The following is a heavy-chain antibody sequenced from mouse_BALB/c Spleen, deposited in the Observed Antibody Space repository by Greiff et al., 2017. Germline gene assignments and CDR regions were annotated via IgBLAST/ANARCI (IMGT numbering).Heavy chain of an antibody. CDR3: ARKPYWYFDV. CDR1: GYSITSDYA. V-gene: IGHV3-2*02. Sequence: EVQGVESGPGLVKPSQSLSLTCTVTGYSITSDYAWNWIRQFPGNKLEWMGYISYSGSTSYNPSLKSRISITRDTSKNQFFLQLNSVTTEDTATYYCARKPYWYFDVWGAGTTVTVSS. CDR2: ISYSGST. J-gene: IGHJ1*01.